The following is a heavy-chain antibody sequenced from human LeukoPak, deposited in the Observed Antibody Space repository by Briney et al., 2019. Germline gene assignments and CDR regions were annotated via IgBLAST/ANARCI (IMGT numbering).Heavy chain of an antibody. CDR3: ATSTFGGGYYYYYMDV. CDR2: IYPDDSDT. CDR1: GYRFTYDW. Sequence: GESLKISCRVSGYRFTYDWIGWVRQMPGKGLEWVGIIYPDDSDTRYSPSFEGQVTISADKSINTAYLQWSSLRASDTAMYYCATSTFGGGYYYYYMDVWGMGTSVIVSS. V-gene: IGHV5-51*01. J-gene: IGHJ6*03. D-gene: IGHD3-16*01.